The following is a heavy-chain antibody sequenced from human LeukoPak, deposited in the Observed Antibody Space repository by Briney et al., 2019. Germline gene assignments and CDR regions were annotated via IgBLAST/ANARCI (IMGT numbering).Heavy chain of an antibody. J-gene: IGHJ5*02. D-gene: IGHD3-3*01. CDR3: ARVGTRFLEWLLRKGNWFDP. V-gene: IGHV1-8*01. CDR2: MNPNSGNT. Sequence: VASVKVSCKASGYTFTSYDINWVRQATGQGLEWMGWMNPNSGNTGYAQKFQGRATMTRNTSISTAYMELSSLRSEDTAVYYCARVGTRFLEWLLRKGNWFDPWGQGTLVTVSS. CDR1: GYTFTSYD.